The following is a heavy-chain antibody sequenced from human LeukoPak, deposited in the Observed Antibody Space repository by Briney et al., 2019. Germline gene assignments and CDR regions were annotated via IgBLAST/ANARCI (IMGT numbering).Heavy chain of an antibody. CDR1: GGSISSGGYY. V-gene: IGHV4-30-4*08. J-gene: IGHJ5*02. CDR2: IYYSGST. CDR3: ARTQLYCSSTSCYVNWFDP. D-gene: IGHD2-2*01. Sequence: PSETLSLTCTVSGGSISSGGYYWSWIRQHPGKGLEWIGYIYYSGSTYYNPSLKSRVTISVDTSKNQFSLKLSSVTAADTAVYYCARTQLYCSSTSCYVNWFDPWGQGTLVAVSS.